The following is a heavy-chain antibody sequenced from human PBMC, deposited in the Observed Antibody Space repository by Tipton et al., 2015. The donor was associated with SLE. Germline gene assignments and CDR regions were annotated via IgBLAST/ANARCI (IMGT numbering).Heavy chain of an antibody. D-gene: IGHD5-18*01. Sequence: TLSLTCTVSGGSISSYYWSWIRQPPGKGLEWIGSIYYSGSTYYNPSLKSRVTISVDTSKNQFSLKLSSVTAADTAVYYCARGGYSRGSAFDIWGQGTMVTVSS. J-gene: IGHJ3*02. CDR3: ARGGYSRGSAFDI. CDR1: GGSISSYY. V-gene: IGHV4-59*12. CDR2: IYYSGST.